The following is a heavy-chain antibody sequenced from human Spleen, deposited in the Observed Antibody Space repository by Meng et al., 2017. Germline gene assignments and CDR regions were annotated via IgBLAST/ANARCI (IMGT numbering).Heavy chain of an antibody. J-gene: IGHJ3*02. Sequence: GGSLRLSCAASGFTVSDNYMSCVRQAPGKGLEWVSVLFAGGSIYYAESVKGRFTISRDNSKNTLYLQMNSLRAEDTAVYYCARGKSGGQIWGQGTMVTVSS. D-gene: IGHD1-26*01. CDR3: ARGKSGGQI. CDR2: LFAGGSI. CDR1: GFTVSDNY. V-gene: IGHV3-53*01.